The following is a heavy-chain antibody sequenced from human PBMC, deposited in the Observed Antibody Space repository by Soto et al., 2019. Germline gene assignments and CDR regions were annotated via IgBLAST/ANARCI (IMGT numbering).Heavy chain of an antibody. CDR3: AREGGGVVVPAAMGLFDY. J-gene: IGHJ4*02. V-gene: IGHV3-33*01. CDR1: GFTFSSYG. CDR2: IWYDGSNK. Sequence: QVQLVESGGGVVQPGRSLRLSCAASGFTFSSYGMHWVRQAPGKGLEWVAVIWYDGSNKYYADSVKGRFTISRDNSKNPRYRQMNSLRAEDTAVYYCAREGGGVVVPAAMGLFDYWGQGTLVTVSS. D-gene: IGHD2-2*01.